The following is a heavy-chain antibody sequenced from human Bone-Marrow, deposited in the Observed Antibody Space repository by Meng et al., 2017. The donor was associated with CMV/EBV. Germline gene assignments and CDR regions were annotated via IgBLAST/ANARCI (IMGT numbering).Heavy chain of an antibody. J-gene: IGHJ4*02. V-gene: IGHV2-5*02. Sequence: QITLKESGLALVNPTQTLTLTCTFSGFSLSTSGVGVGWIRQPPGKALEWLAVIYWDGDKRYNPSLKSRLTITKDTSKNQVVLAMTNMDPVDTATYYCAHRRGNSSPWAWGDFDYRGQGTLVTVSS. D-gene: IGHD3-22*01. CDR2: IYWDGDK. CDR3: AHRRGNSSPWAWGDFDY. CDR1: GFSLSTSGVG.